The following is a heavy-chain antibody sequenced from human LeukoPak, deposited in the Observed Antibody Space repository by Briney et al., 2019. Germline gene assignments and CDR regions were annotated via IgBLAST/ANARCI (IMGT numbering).Heavy chain of an antibody. V-gene: IGHV3-23*01. D-gene: IGHD6-13*01. CDR1: GFIFSNYV. CDR2: ITGSGGNT. CDR3: AKRPPAKQQLYYFDC. J-gene: IGHJ4*02. Sequence: RGSLRLSCAASGFIFSNYVMTWVRQAPGKGLEWVSVITGSGGNTYYAESVKGRFTISRDNSKNTLYLQMNSLRAEDTATYYCAKRPPAKQQLYYFDCWGQGALVTVSS.